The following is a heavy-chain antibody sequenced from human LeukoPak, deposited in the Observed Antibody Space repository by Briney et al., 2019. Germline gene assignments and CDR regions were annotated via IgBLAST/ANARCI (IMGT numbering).Heavy chain of an antibody. Sequence: GGSLRLSCAASGFTFSSYAMHWVRQAPGKGLEWVAVISYDGSNKYYADSVKGRFTISRDNSKNTLYLQMNSLRAEDTAVYYCARAESITGTDFDYWGQGTLVTVSS. CDR2: ISYDGSNK. V-gene: IGHV3-30-3*01. CDR3: ARAESITGTDFDY. CDR1: GFTFSSYA. D-gene: IGHD1-20*01. J-gene: IGHJ4*02.